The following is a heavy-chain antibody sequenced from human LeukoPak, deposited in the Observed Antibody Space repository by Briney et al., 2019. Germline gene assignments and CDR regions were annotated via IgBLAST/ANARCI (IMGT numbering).Heavy chain of an antibody. J-gene: IGHJ4*02. Sequence: PSETLSLTCTVSGGSISSYYWSWIRQPPGKGLEWIGYIYYSGSTNYNPSLKSRVTISVDTSKNQFSLKLSSVTAADTAVYYCARLIISPYYDFWSGPEGRPKYYFDYWGQGTLVTVSS. CDR2: IYYSGST. CDR1: GGSISSYY. D-gene: IGHD3-3*01. CDR3: ARLIISPYYDFWSGPEGRPKYYFDY. V-gene: IGHV4-59*08.